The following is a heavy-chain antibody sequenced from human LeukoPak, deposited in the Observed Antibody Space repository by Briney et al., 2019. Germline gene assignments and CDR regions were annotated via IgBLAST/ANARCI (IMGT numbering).Heavy chain of an antibody. CDR1: GFTFSSYA. D-gene: IGHD1-1*01. CDR3: AKDLEV. Sequence: GGSLRLSCAASGFTFSSYAMHWVRHAPGKGLEWVSGISWNSGSIGYADSVKGRFTISRDNAKNSLDLQMNSLRAEDTALYYCAKDLEVGGQGTLVTVSS. J-gene: IGHJ4*02. CDR2: ISWNSGSI. V-gene: IGHV3-9*01.